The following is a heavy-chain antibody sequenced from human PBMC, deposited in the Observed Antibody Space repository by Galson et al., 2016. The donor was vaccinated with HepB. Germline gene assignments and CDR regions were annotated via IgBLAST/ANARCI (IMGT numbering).Heavy chain of an antibody. D-gene: IGHD2-21*01. CDR1: NASIATHGYH. V-gene: IGHV4-31*03. CDR2: ISHSGSA. Sequence: TLSLTCTVSNASIATHGYHWSWLRQHPGKGLEWIGYISHSGSAEYNPTPRSRGTIVADESKNQFYLKLTSVTAADTAVYHCARGWQIVYLFDYWSQGTLVTVSS. CDR3: ARGWQIVYLFDY. J-gene: IGHJ4*02.